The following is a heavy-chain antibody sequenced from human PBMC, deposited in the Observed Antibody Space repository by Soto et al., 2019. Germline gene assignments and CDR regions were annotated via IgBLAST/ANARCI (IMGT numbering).Heavy chain of an antibody. J-gene: IGHJ6*02. V-gene: IGHV1-69*02. CDR3: ARRPDEVRGGPYYYYGMDV. CDR2: IIPILGIA. Sequence: QVQLVQSGAEVKKPGSSVKVSCKASGGTFSSYTISWVRQAPGQGLEWMGRIIPILGIANYAQKFQGRVTITADKSTSTAYMELSRLRSEDTAVYYCARRPDEVRGGPYYYYGMDVWGQGTTVTVSS. CDR1: GGTFSSYT. D-gene: IGHD3-10*01.